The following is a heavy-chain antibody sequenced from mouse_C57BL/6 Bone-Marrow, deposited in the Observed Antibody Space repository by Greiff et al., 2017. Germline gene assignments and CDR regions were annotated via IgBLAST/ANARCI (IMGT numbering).Heavy chain of an antibody. V-gene: IGHV5-6*01. CDR3: ARLGTTVGLDV. J-gene: IGHJ1*03. Sequence: VQLKESGGDLVQPGGSLKLSCAASGFTFSSYGMSWVRQTPDKRLEWVATISSGGSYTYYPDSVKGLFTISRDNAKNTLYLQMSSLKSEDTAMYYCARLGTTVGLDVWGTGTTVTVSS. D-gene: IGHD1-1*01. CDR1: GFTFSSYG. CDR2: ISSGGSYT.